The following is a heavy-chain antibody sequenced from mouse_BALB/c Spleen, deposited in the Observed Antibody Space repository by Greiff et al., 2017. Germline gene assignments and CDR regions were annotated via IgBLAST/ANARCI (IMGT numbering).Heavy chain of an antibody. CDR1: GFTFSSYA. CDR2: FSSGGST. CDR3: ARATTVVATPFAY. D-gene: IGHD1-1*01. J-gene: IGHJ3*01. Sequence: EVQGVESGGGLVKPGGSLKLSCAASGFTFSSYAMSWVRQTPEKRLEWVASFSSGGSTYYPDSVKGRFTISRDNARNILYLQMSSLRSEDTAMYYCARATTVVATPFAYWGQGTLVTVSA. V-gene: IGHV5-6-5*01.